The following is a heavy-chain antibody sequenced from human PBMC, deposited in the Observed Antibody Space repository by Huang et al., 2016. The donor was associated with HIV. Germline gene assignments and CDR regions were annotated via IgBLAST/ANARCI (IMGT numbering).Heavy chain of an antibody. CDR3: ARGVMATVRDNWFDP. D-gene: IGHD2-21*01. V-gene: IGHV4-34*01. CDR2: INHSGST. CDR1: GGSFSGYF. J-gene: IGHJ5*02. Sequence: QVQLQQWGAGLLKPSETLSLTCAVYGGSFSGYFWTWIRQPPGKGLEWIGEINHSGSTHYNPSLKSRVTISVAPSKNQFSLKLSSVTAADTAVYYCARGVMATVRDNWFDPWGQGTLVTVSS.